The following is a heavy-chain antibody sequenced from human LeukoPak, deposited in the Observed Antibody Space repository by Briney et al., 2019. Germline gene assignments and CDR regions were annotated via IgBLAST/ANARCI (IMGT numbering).Heavy chain of an antibody. CDR1: GFTFSTYA. CDR2: TSNSGGST. J-gene: IGHJ4*02. Sequence: GGSLRLSCAASGFTFSTYAMSWVRQAPGKGPEWVSSTSNSGGSTYYADSVKGRFTISRDKSKNRLYLQMNSLRVEDTAVYYCAKGSDGYCGGDCAFDYWGQGTLVTVSS. CDR3: AKGSDGYCGGDCAFDY. D-gene: IGHD2-21*02. V-gene: IGHV3-23*01.